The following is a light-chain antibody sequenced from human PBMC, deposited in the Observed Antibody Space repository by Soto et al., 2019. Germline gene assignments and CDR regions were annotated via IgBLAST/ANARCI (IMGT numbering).Light chain of an antibody. Sequence: QSVLTQPPSASGSPGQSVTISCTGTSSDVGAYNYVSWYQQHPGKAPKLIIYEVSKRPSGVPDRFSGSKSGNTASLSVSGLQTEDEADCYCSSYAGSNNYVAFGGGTKLTVL. CDR2: EVS. CDR1: SSDVGAYNY. V-gene: IGLV2-8*01. CDR3: SSYAGSNNYVA. J-gene: IGLJ2*01.